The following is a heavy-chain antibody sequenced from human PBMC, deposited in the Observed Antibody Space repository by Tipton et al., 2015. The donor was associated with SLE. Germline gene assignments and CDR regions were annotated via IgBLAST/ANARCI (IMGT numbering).Heavy chain of an antibody. CDR1: GYTFTNYG. D-gene: IGHD3-10*01. CDR3: ASSYYGSRHYYTHADH. V-gene: IGHV1-18*01. CDR2: ISPYNGNT. J-gene: IGHJ4*02. Sequence: QLVQSGAEVKKPGASVKVSCKASGYTFTNYGISWVRQAPGQGLEWMGWISPYNGNTDSAQNLQGRVTMTADTSTTTAYMELRSLRSDDTAVYYCASSYYGSRHYYTHADHWGQGTQVTVSS.